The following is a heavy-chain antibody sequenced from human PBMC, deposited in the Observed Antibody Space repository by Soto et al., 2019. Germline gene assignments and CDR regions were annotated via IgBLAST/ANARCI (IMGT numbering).Heavy chain of an antibody. J-gene: IGHJ4*02. CDR2: INHSGST. CDR3: ARGRVGYGSGSSYFDY. D-gene: IGHD3-10*01. CDR1: GGSFSGYY. V-gene: IGHV4-34*01. Sequence: SETLSLTCAVYGGSFSGYYWSWIRQPPGKGLEWIGEINHSGSTNYNPSLKGRVTISVDTSRNQFSLKLRSVTAADTAVYYCARGRVGYGSGSSYFDYWGQGTLVTVSS.